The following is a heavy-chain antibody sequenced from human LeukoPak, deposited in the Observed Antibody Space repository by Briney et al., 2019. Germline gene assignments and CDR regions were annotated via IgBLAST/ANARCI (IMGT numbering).Heavy chain of an antibody. CDR2: ISSSSSYI. Sequence: GSLRLSCAASGFTFSSYAMSWVRQAPGKGLEWVSSISSSSSYIYYADSVKGRFTISRDNAKNSLYLQMNSLRAEDTAVYYCARDRPTVVIDYWGQGTLVTVSS. J-gene: IGHJ4*02. V-gene: IGHV3-21*01. D-gene: IGHD4-23*01. CDR1: GFTFSSYA. CDR3: ARDRPTVVIDY.